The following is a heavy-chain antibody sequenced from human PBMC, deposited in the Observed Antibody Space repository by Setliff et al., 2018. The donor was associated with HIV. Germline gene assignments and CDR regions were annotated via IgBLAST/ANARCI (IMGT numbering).Heavy chain of an antibody. CDR3: ARDHYLGLDY. J-gene: IGHJ4*02. V-gene: IGHV3-53*01. CDR2: IYSGISWDGIKT. CDR1: GFTVSSNY. D-gene: IGHD7-27*01. Sequence: PGGSLRLSCAASGFTVSSNYMSWVRQAPGKGLEWVSVIYSGISWDGIKTTYGDSVRGRFTISRDNVEKSVYLQMNRLRNEDTARYYCARDHYLGLDYWGQGSLVTVSS.